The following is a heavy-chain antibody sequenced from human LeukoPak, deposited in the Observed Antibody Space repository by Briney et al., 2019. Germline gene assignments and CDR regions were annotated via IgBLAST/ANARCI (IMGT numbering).Heavy chain of an antibody. V-gene: IGHV1-46*01. CDR2: INPSGGST. Sequence: GASVKVSCKASGYTFTSYYMHWVRQAPGQGLEWMGIINPSGGSTSYAQKFQGRVTMTRDTSTSTVYMELSSLRSEDTAVYYCARAIVGATRYLSYFDYWGQGTLVTVSS. D-gene: IGHD1-26*01. CDR3: ARAIVGATRYLSYFDY. CDR1: GYTFTSYY. J-gene: IGHJ4*02.